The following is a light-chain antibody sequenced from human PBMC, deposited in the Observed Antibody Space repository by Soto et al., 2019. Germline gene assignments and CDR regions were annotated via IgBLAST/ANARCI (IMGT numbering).Light chain of an antibody. Sequence: DIQVTQSPATLSASVGDTVSITCRASQSVLTWLAWYQQKPGKAPNLLIYKASRLRDGVPSRFSVSGSGTDFTLTITSLQPDDFASYFCQHYFSHQYAFGQGTKLEI. CDR3: QHYFSHQYA. CDR1: QSVLTW. CDR2: KAS. J-gene: IGKJ2*01. V-gene: IGKV1-5*03.